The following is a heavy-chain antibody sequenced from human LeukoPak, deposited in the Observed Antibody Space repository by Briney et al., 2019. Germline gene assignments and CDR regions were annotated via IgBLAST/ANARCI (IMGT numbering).Heavy chain of an antibody. CDR3: ARDLMYHAAYGMDV. CDR1: GFTFSSYA. J-gene: IGHJ6*02. V-gene: IGHV3-23*01. Sequence: PGGSLRLSCAASGFTFSSYAMSWVRQAPGKGLEWVSAISGSGGSTYYADSVKGRFTISRDNSKNTLYLQMNSLRAEDTAVYYCARDLMYHAAYGMDVWGQGTTVTVSS. D-gene: IGHD2-2*01. CDR2: ISGSGGST.